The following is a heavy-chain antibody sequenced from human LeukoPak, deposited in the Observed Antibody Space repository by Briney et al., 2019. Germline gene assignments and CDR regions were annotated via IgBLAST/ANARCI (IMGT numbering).Heavy chain of an antibody. CDR2: IYYSGST. Sequence: TSETLSLTCAVYGGSFSGYYWSWIRQPPGKGLEWIGYIYYSGSTNYNPSLKSRVTISVDTSKNQFSLKLSSVTAADTAVYYCARDRVVNFDYWGQGTLVTVSS. CDR3: ARDRVVNFDY. D-gene: IGHD3-22*01. V-gene: IGHV4-59*01. J-gene: IGHJ4*02. CDR1: GGSFSGYY.